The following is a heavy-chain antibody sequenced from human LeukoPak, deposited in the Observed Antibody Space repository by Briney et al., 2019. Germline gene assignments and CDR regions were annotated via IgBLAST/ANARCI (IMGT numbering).Heavy chain of an antibody. J-gene: IGHJ4*02. V-gene: IGHV3-11*04. Sequence: GGSLRLSCAASGFTFSDYYMSWIRQAPGKGLEWVSSISSSSSYIYYADSVKGRFTISRDNAKNSLYLQMSSLRAEDTAVYYCARDGGSSWYFDYWGQGTLVTVSS. CDR3: ARDGGSSWYFDY. CDR1: GFTFSDYY. CDR2: ISSSSSYI. D-gene: IGHD6-13*01.